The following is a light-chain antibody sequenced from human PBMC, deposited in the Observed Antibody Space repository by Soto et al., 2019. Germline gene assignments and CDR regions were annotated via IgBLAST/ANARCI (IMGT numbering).Light chain of an antibody. CDR3: QQYGTSPTT. Sequence: EIVLTHSPGTLSLSPWEIATLSCRASQSVTSSYLAWYQQKPGQAPRFLMYGASSRATGIPDRFSGRGSGTDFTLTISRLEPEDFAVYYCQQYGTSPTTFGQGTKVDIK. CDR2: GAS. V-gene: IGKV3-20*01. CDR1: QSVTSSY. J-gene: IGKJ1*01.